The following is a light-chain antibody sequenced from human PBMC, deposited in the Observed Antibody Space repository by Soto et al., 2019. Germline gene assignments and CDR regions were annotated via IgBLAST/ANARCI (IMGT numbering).Light chain of an antibody. CDR3: CSYAGGPEV. V-gene: IGLV2-11*01. CDR1: SSDVGGYKY. J-gene: IGLJ1*01. Sequence: SVLTQPRSVSGSPGQSVTISCTGTSSDVGGYKYVSWYQQEPGKAPKLIIYGVSRWPSGVPNRFSGSKSGNRASLTISGLQAEDEGDYYCCSYAGGPEVFGTGTKVTVL. CDR2: GVS.